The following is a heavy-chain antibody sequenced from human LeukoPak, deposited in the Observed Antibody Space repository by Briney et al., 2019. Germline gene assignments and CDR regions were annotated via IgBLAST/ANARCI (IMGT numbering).Heavy chain of an antibody. CDR2: IKQDGSEK. CDR1: GFTFSSYW. D-gene: IGHD4-17*01. V-gene: IGHV3-7*01. Sequence: GGSLRLSCAPSGFTFSSYWMSWVRQAPGKGLEWVANIKQDGSEKYYVDSVKGRFTISRDNAKNSLYLQMNSLRAEDTAVYYCAREDYGDYSAGAFDIWGQGTMVTVSS. CDR3: AREDYGDYSAGAFDI. J-gene: IGHJ3*02.